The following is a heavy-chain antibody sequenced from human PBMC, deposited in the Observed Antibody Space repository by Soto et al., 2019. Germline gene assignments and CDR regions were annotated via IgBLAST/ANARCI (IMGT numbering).Heavy chain of an antibody. J-gene: IGHJ6*02. D-gene: IGHD3-3*02. CDR3: ARDILYYYGMDV. V-gene: IGHV3-53*01. CDR2: IYSGGST. Sequence: GGSLRLSCAASGFTVSSNYMSWVRQAPGKGLEWGSVIYSGGSTYYADSMKGRFTISRDNSKNTLYLQMNSLRDEDTAVYYCARDILYYYGMDVWGQGTTVTVSS. CDR1: GFTVSSNY.